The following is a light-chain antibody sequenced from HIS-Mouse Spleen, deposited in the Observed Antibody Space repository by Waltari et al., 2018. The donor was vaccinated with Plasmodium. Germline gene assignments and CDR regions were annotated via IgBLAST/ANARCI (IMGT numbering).Light chain of an antibody. Sequence: SYELTQPPSVSVSPGQTARITCSGDALPQKYAYWYQQKSGLAPVLVIYEDSKRPSGIPERFSGSSSGTMATLTISGAQVEDEADYYCYSTDSSGNHRVFGGGTKLTVL. CDR2: EDS. J-gene: IGLJ3*02. CDR3: YSTDSSGNHRV. V-gene: IGLV3-10*01. CDR1: ALPQKY.